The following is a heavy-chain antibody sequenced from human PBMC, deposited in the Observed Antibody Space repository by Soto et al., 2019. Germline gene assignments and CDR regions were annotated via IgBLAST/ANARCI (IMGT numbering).Heavy chain of an antibody. V-gene: IGHV1-69*13. CDR1: GGTFSSYA. Sequence: SVKVSCKASGGTFSSYAISWVRQAPGQGLEWMGGIIPIFGTANYAQKFQGRVTITADESTSTAYMELSSLRSEDTAVYYCARDQHIVVVTATPGWFDPWGQGTRVTVSS. CDR2: IIPIFGTA. D-gene: IGHD2-21*02. J-gene: IGHJ5*02. CDR3: ARDQHIVVVTATPGWFDP.